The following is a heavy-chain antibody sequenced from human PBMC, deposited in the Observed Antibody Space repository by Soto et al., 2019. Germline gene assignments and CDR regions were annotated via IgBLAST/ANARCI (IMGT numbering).Heavy chain of an antibody. Sequence: ASVKVSCKASGYTFTSYGISLVRQAPGQGLEWXGXIXXXNXNXXXAXXXQGRVTMTTDTSTSTAYMELRSLRSDDTAVYYCASTPSSFGDWFDPWGQGTLVTVSS. CDR1: GYTFTSYG. V-gene: IGHV1-18*04. CDR3: ASTPSSFGDWFDP. CDR2: IXXXNXNX. J-gene: IGHJ5*02. D-gene: IGHD6-6*01.